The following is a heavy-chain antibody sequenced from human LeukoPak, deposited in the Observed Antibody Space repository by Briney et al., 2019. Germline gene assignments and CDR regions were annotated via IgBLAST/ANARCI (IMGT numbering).Heavy chain of an antibody. CDR1: GFTFNIYT. V-gene: IGHV3-21*01. Sequence: GVLRLFCAASGFTFNIYTMNWVRQAPGEGLEWVSSICSSSLYIYYRDSVEGRFTIPRDNAQNSLFFLINSLRGEDTALLLFARDGSGYDDAVDMWGKGTRLRVSS. J-gene: IGHJ3*02. CDR3: ARDGSGYDDAVDM. D-gene: IGHD3-10*01. CDR2: ICSSSLYI.